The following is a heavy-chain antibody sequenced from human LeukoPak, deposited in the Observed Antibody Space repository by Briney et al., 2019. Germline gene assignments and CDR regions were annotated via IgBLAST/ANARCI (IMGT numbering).Heavy chain of an antibody. CDR2: ISSSSYI. CDR1: GFTFSSYS. V-gene: IGHV3-21*01. J-gene: IGHJ4*02. D-gene: IGHD3-9*01. Sequence: PGGSLRLSCAASGFTFSSYSMNWVRQAPGKGLEWVSSISSSSYIYYADSVKGRFTISRDNAKNSLYLQMNSLRAVVTAVDDGIRPFGWLSFCLRGQGTLGHRLL. CDR3: IRPFGWLSFCL.